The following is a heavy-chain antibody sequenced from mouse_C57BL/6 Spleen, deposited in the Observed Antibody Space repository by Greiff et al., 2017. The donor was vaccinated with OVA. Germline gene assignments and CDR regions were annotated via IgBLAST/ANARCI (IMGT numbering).Heavy chain of an antibody. CDR1: GYTFTSYW. CDR3: ARKGVDYYAMDY. Sequence: QVQLQQSGAELVKPGASVKMSCKASGYTFTSYWITWVKQRPGQGLEWIGDIYPGSGSTNYNEKFKSKATLTVDTSSSTAYMQLSSLTSEDSAVYYCARKGVDYYAMDYWGQGTSVTVSS. J-gene: IGHJ4*01. V-gene: IGHV1-55*01. CDR2: IYPGSGST.